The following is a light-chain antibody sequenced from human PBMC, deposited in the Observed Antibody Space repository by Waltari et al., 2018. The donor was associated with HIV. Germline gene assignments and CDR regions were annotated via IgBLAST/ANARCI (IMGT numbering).Light chain of an antibody. Sequence: DIQMTQSPFSLSASVGDRVTITCRASQSVSTYLNWYQQKPGRAPKLLIYAASSFQSGVPSRFRGSGSGTDFSLTITSLQPEDFATYYCQQVYMTPYTFGQGTKLEIK. CDR2: AAS. J-gene: IGKJ2*01. V-gene: IGKV1-39*01. CDR3: QQVYMTPYT. CDR1: QSVSTY.